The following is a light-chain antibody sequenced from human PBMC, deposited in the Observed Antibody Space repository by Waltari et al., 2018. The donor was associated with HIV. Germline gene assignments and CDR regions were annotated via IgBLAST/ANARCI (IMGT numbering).Light chain of an antibody. CDR3: QQNYNLPYT. CDR2: AAS. V-gene: IGKV1-6*01. J-gene: IGKJ2*01. CDR1: QDIGFN. Sequence: IQMTQSPASLSASVGDTVTISCRATQDIGFNVNWYQWRSGEAPRLLIVAASRLQSGVPPRFSGSGYGTHFSLTINGPQPGDFALYFCQQNYNLPYTFGQGTRVEVK.